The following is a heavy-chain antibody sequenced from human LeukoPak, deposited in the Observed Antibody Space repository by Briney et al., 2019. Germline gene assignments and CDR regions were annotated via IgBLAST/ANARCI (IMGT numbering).Heavy chain of an antibody. Sequence: GGSLRLSCAASGLTFSNAWMSWVRQAPGKGLEWVGRIKSKTDGGTTDYAAPVKGRFTISRDDSKNTLYLQMNSLKTEDTAVYYCTTGSRVGATDYWGQGTLVTVSS. CDR2: IKSKTDGGTT. D-gene: IGHD1-26*01. V-gene: IGHV3-15*01. CDR1: GLTFSNAW. J-gene: IGHJ4*02. CDR3: TTGSRVGATDY.